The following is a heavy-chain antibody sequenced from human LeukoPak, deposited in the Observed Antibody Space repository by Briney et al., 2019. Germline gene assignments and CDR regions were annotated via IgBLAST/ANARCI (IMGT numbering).Heavy chain of an antibody. D-gene: IGHD4-17*01. CDR3: ASHYGDYSFFDY. CDR1: GFTFSNYG. V-gene: IGHV3-21*01. J-gene: IGHJ4*02. Sequence: GGSLRLSCAASGFTFSNYGMNWVRQAPGKGLEWVSSIRSSSSYIYYADSVEGRFTISRDNAKNSLYLQMNSLRAEDTAVYYCASHYGDYSFFDYWGQGTLVTVSS. CDR2: IRSSSSYI.